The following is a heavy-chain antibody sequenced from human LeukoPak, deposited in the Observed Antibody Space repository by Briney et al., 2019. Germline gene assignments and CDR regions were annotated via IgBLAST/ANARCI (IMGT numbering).Heavy chain of an antibody. D-gene: IGHD6-13*01. CDR2: ISYDGSNK. V-gene: IGHV3-30-3*01. CDR3: ATLRPLAAAADFDP. Sequence: GGSLRLSCAASGFTFSSYAMHWVRQAPGKGLEWVAVISYDGSNKYYADSVKGRFTISRDNSKNTLYLQMNSLRAEDTAVYYCATLRPLAAAADFDPWGQGTLVTVSS. CDR1: GFTFSSYA. J-gene: IGHJ5*02.